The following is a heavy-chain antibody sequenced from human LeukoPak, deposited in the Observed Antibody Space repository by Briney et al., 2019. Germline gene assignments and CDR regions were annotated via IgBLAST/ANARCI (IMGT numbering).Heavy chain of an antibody. V-gene: IGHV1-2*02. J-gene: IGHJ3*02. Sequence: ASVKVSCKASGYTFTGYYMHWVRQAPGQGLEWMGWINPNSGGTNYAQKFQGRVTMTRDTSISTAYMELSRLRFDDTAVYYCARVSATMDHAFDIWGQGTMVTVSS. CDR1: GYTFTGYY. CDR2: INPNSGGT. D-gene: IGHD2-2*01. CDR3: ARVSATMDHAFDI.